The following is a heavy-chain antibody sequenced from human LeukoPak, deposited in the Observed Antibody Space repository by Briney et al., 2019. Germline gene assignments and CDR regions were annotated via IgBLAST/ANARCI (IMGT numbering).Heavy chain of an antibody. CDR1: GFSFSDYY. Sequence: GGSLRLSCAASGFSFSDYYMSWIRQAPGKGLEWLSHIGTSGSHTNHADSVKGRFTISRDNAKNSLSLQMNSLRVEDTAVYYCARSRYDSAPPNLYYFDSWGQGTLVTVSS. CDR2: IGTSGSHT. D-gene: IGHD3-10*01. J-gene: IGHJ4*02. V-gene: IGHV3-11*03. CDR3: ARSRYDSAPPNLYYFDS.